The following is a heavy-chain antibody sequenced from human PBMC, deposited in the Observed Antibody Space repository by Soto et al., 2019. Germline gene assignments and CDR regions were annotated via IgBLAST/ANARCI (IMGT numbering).Heavy chain of an antibody. D-gene: IGHD4-17*01. J-gene: IGHJ4*02. Sequence: GASVKVSCQAFGYTFTSCGISWVRQAPGQGLEWMGWISAYNGNTNYAQKLQGRVTMTTDTSTSTAYMELRSLRSDDTAVYYCARDAKYGDYDYWGQGTLVTVSS. V-gene: IGHV1-18*04. CDR3: ARDAKYGDYDY. CDR1: GYTFTSCG. CDR2: ISAYNGNT.